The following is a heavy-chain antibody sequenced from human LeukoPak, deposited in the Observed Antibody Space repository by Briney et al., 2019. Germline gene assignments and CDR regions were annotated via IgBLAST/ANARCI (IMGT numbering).Heavy chain of an antibody. CDR2: ISGSGDNT. V-gene: IGHV3-23*01. D-gene: IGHD5-24*01. Sequence: GGSLRLSCVPSGFIFRSYAMSWVRQAPGKGVEWVSGISGSGDNTYYADSVKGRFTISRDNAKNTLYLQMNSLRAEDTAIYYCYVELSSNWFDPWGQGALVTVSS. CDR1: GFIFRSYA. CDR3: YVELSSNWFDP. J-gene: IGHJ5*02.